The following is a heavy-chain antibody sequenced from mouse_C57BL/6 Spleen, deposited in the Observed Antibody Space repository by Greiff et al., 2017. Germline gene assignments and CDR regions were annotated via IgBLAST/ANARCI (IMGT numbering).Heavy chain of an antibody. CDR2: ISYSGST. Sequence: EVQLQQSGPGMVKPSQSLSLTCTVTGYSITSGYDWHWIRHFPGNKLEWMGYISYSGSTNYNPSLKSRISITHDTSTNHFFLTLNSVTTEDSATXYCAREGDGPFAYWGQGTLVTVSA. CDR1: GYSITSGYD. J-gene: IGHJ3*01. D-gene: IGHD2-3*01. V-gene: IGHV3-1*01. CDR3: AREGDGPFAY.